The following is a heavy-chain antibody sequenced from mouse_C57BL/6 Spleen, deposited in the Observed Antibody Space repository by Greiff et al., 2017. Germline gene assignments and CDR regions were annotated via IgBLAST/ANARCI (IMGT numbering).Heavy chain of an antibody. V-gene: IGHV1-72*01. Sequence: QVQLQQSGAELVKPGASVKLSCKASGYTFTSYWMHWVKQRPGRGLEWIGRIDPNSGGTKYNEKFKSEATLTVDKPSSTAYMQLSSLTSEDSAVYYCARDYGSSPSYWYFDVWGTGTTVTVSS. CDR2: IDPNSGGT. J-gene: IGHJ1*03. CDR1: GYTFTSYW. D-gene: IGHD1-1*01. CDR3: ARDYGSSPSYWYFDV.